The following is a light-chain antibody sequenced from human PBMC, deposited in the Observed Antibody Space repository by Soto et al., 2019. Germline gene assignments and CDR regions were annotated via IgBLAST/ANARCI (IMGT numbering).Light chain of an antibody. V-gene: IGKV3-20*01. J-gene: IGKJ1*01. CDR2: GAS. CDR1: QSVSSSY. CDR3: QQYGSSPQT. Sequence: VMTQSPVTLSLSPGERATLSCRASQSVSSSYLAWYQQRPGQAPRLLIYGASSRATGIPDGFSGSGSGTDFTLTISRLEPEDFAVYYCQQYGSSPQTFGQGTKVDI.